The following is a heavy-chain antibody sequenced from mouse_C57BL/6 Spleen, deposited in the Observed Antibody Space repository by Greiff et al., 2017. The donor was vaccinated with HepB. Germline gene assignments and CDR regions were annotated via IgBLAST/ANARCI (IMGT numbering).Heavy chain of an antibody. CDR3: TTGGSLRAY. CDR2: IDPENGDT. J-gene: IGHJ3*01. CDR1: GFNIKDDY. Sequence: VQLKQSGAELVRPGASVKLSCTASGFNIKDDYMHWVKQRPEQGLEWIGWIDPENGDTEYASKFQGKATITADTSSNTAYLQLSSLTSEDTAVYYCTTGGSLRAYWGQGTLVTVSA. V-gene: IGHV14-4*01.